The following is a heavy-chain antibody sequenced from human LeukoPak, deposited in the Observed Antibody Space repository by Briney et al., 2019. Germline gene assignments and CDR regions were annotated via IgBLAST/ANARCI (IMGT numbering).Heavy chain of an antibody. D-gene: IGHD2-15*01. CDR1: GGSFSSSAYY. CDR2: IYYRGLT. CDR3: ARVKGVVAVNWFDP. V-gene: IGHV4-31*03. J-gene: IGHJ5*02. Sequence: PSETLSLTCSVSGGSFSSSAYYWSWIRQYPGKGLEWIVYIYYRGLTYYNPSLKSRVTISVDTSNNQFSLRLSSVTAADTAVYYCARVKGVVAVNWFDPWGQGTLVTVSS.